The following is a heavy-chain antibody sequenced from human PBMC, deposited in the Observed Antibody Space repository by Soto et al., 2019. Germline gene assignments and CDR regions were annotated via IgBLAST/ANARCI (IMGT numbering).Heavy chain of an antibody. V-gene: IGHV3-21*01. J-gene: IGHJ3*02. CDR2: ISSSSNYI. Sequence: GGSLRLSCAASGFTFSSYSMNWVRQAPGKGLEWVSSISSSSNYIYYADSVKGRFTISRDNAKNSLYLQMNSLRAEDTAVYYCAREAAGWYYGSGSYYAFDIWGQGTMVTVSS. D-gene: IGHD3-10*01. CDR3: AREAAGWYYGSGSYYAFDI. CDR1: GFTFSSYS.